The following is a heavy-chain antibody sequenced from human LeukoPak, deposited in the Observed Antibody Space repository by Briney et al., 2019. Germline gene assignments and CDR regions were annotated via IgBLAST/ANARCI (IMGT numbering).Heavy chain of an antibody. Sequence: SETLSLTCAVYGGSFSGYYWSWIRQPPGKGLVWIGEINHSGSTNYNPSLKSRVTISVDTSKNQFSLKLSSVTAADTAVYYCARGGDIVVVVAATGFDYWGQGTLVTVSS. J-gene: IGHJ4*02. CDR3: ARGGDIVVVVAATGFDY. D-gene: IGHD2-15*01. CDR1: GGSFSGYY. CDR2: INHSGST. V-gene: IGHV4-34*01.